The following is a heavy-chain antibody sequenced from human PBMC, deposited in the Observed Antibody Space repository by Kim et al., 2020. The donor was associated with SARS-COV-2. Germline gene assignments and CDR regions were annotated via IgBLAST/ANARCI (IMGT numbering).Heavy chain of an antibody. CDR3: ARRVVIHWYFDL. V-gene: IGHV4-39*01. D-gene: IGHD3-22*01. Sequence: SETLSLTCTVSGGSISSSSYYWGWIRQPPGKGLEWIGSIYYSGSTYYNPSLKSRVTISVDTSKNQFSLKLSSVTAAGTAVYYCARRVVIHWYFDLWGRGTRVTVSS. CDR1: GGSISSSSYY. J-gene: IGHJ2*01. CDR2: IYYSGST.